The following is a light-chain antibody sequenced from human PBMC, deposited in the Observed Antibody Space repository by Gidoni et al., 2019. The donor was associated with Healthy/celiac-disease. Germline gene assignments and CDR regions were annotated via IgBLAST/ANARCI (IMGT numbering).Light chain of an antibody. J-gene: IGKJ2*01. Sequence: DIQMTQSPSTLSASVGDRVTITCRASPSISSWLAWYQQKPGKAPKLLIYDASSLESGVPSRFSGSGSGTEFTLTISSLQPDDFATYYCQQYNSYSWTFGQGTKLEIK. V-gene: IGKV1-5*01. CDR1: PSISSW. CDR2: DAS. CDR3: QQYNSYSWT.